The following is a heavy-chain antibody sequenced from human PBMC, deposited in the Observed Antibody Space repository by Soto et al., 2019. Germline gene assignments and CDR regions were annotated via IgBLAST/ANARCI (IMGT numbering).Heavy chain of an antibody. J-gene: IGHJ6*02. CDR2: TYYRSKWYN. CDR3: ARIWRYSSGWSGNRKYYGMAV. V-gene: IGHV6-1*01. CDR1: GDSVSSNSAA. Sequence: TLSRTCAISGDSVSSNSAAWNWIRQSPSRGLEWLGRTYYRSKWYNDYAVSVKSRITINPDTSKNQFSMQLNSVTPEDTAVYYCARIWRYSSGWSGNRKYYGMAVWGQGTTVTVSS. D-gene: IGHD6-19*01.